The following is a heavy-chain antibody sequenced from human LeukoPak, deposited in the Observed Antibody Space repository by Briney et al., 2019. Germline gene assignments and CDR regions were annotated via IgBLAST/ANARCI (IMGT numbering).Heavy chain of an antibody. CDR2: INPDGSST. J-gene: IGHJ6*04. CDR3: AREWGIVLVPAPTDV. CDR1: GFTFSRYW. V-gene: IGHV3-74*01. D-gene: IGHD2-2*01. Sequence: PGGSLRLSCAASGFTFSRYWMHWVRQPPGKGLVWVSRINPDGSSTNYADSVKGRFTISRDNAKNTLYLQMNSLRAEDTAVYYCAREWGIVLVPAPTDVWGKGTTVTVSS.